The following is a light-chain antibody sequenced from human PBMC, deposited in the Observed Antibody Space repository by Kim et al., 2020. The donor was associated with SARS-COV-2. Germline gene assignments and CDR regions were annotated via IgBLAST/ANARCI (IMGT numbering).Light chain of an antibody. Sequence: LSPGERATLSCRASQSVSSYLAWYQQKPGQAPRLLIYDASNRATGIPARFSGSGSGTDFTLTISSLEPEDFAVYYCQQRSNWPPLFGPGTKVDIK. CDR2: DAS. V-gene: IGKV3-11*01. CDR1: QSVSSY. CDR3: QQRSNWPPL. J-gene: IGKJ3*01.